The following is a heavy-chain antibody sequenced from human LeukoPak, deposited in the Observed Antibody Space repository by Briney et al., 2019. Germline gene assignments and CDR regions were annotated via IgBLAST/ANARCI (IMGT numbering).Heavy chain of an antibody. Sequence: GGSLRLSCAASGFTFSSYAMHWVRQAPGKGLEWVAVISYDGSNKYYADSVKGRFTISRDNSKNTLYLQMNSLRAEDTAVYYCARDPVRRASGTTEIDYWGQGTLVTVSP. V-gene: IGHV3-30-3*01. D-gene: IGHD4-11*01. CDR1: GFTFSSYA. CDR3: ARDPVRRASGTTEIDY. J-gene: IGHJ4*02. CDR2: ISYDGSNK.